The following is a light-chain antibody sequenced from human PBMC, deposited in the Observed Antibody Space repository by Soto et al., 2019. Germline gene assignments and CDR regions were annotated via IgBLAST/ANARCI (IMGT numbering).Light chain of an antibody. CDR2: GAS. V-gene: IGKV3-20*01. CDR1: QSVSSSY. Sequence: EIVLPQSPGTLSLSPGERATLSCRASQSVSSSYLAWYRQKPGQAPRLLIYGASSRATGIPDRFSGSGSGTDFTLTISRLEPEDFAVYYCQQYGSSPLTFGGGTKVDIK. CDR3: QQYGSSPLT. J-gene: IGKJ4*01.